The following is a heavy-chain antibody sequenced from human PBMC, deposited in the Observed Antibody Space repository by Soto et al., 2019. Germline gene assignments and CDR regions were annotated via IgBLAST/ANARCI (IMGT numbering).Heavy chain of an antibody. CDR3: ATSDYGGNSGLYDY. D-gene: IGHD4-17*01. J-gene: IGHJ4*02. CDR1: GFTFSDYE. V-gene: IGHV3-49*03. CDR2: IRSKDLGGTE. Sequence: GGSLRLSCTASGFTFSDYEMNWFRQAPGKGLEWVGFIRSKDLGGTEHYAASVRGRFTISRDDAKSVAYLQMDSLKTEDTAVYYCATSDYGGNSGLYDYWGQGTLVTVSS.